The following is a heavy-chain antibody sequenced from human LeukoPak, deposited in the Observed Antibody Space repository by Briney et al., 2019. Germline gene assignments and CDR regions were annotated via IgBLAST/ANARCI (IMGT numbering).Heavy chain of an antibody. CDR1: GYSISSGYY. CDR2: INHSGST. J-gene: IGHJ4*02. V-gene: IGHV4-38-2*02. CDR3: ARRCSSGYYPLCD. D-gene: IGHD3-22*01. Sequence: SETLSLTCTVSGYSISSGYYWGWIRQPPGKGLEWIGEINHSGSTNYNPSLKSRVTISVDTSKNQFSLKLSSVTAADTAVYYCARRCSSGYYPLCDWGQGTLVTVSS.